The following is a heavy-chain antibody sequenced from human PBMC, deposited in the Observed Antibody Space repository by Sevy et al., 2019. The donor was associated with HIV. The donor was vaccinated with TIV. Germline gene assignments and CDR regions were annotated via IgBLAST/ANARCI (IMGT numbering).Heavy chain of an antibody. CDR2: ISYDGGSK. Sequence: GGSLRLSCAASGFTFNTYAMHWVRQAPGKGLKWVAVISYDGGSKYYADSVKGRFTISRDNSKNTLYLQMISLRPEDSAIYYWARGRAIAAAGTLDYWGQGTLVTVSS. CDR3: ARGRAIAAAGTLDY. D-gene: IGHD6-13*01. V-gene: IGHV3-30-3*01. CDR1: GFTFNTYA. J-gene: IGHJ4*02.